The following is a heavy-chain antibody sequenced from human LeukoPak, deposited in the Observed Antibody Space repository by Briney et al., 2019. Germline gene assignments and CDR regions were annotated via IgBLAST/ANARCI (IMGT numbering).Heavy chain of an antibody. Sequence: PGGSLRLSCAASGFTFNNYWMSWVRQSPGKGLEWVANIQQGGSEKYFVDSVKGRFTISRDNAKNTLDLQMNSLRAEDTAVYYCARTSGYNFFDYWAREPWSPSPQ. CDR2: IQQGGSEK. CDR1: GFTFNNYW. CDR3: ARTSGYNFFDY. V-gene: IGHV3-7*02. D-gene: IGHD5-24*01. J-gene: IGHJ4*02.